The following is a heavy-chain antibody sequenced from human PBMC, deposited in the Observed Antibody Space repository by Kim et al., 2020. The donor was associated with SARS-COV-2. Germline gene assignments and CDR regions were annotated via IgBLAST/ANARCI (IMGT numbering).Heavy chain of an antibody. Sequence: GGSLRLSCAASGFTFSSYGMHWVRQAPGKGLVWVSRINSDGSSTRYADSVKGRFTISRDNAKNTLYLQMNSLRAEDTAVYYCARDRGIVATMVYYYYYYGMGVWGEETTLTVSP. V-gene: IGHV3-74*01. CDR1: GFTFSSYG. D-gene: IGHD5-12*01. J-gene: IGHJ6*04. CDR2: INSDGSST. CDR3: ARDRGIVATMVYYYYYYGMGV.